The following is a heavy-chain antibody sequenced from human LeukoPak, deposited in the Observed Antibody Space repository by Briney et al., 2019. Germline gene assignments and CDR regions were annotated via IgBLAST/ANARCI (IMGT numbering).Heavy chain of an antibody. CDR3: AKDRYYGSGSPPVLGH. D-gene: IGHD3-10*01. CDR1: GFTFSSYE. CDR2: IYSGGST. Sequence: GGSLRLSCAASGFTFSSYEMNWVRQAPGKGLEWVSVIYSGGSTYYADSVKGRFTISRDNSKNTLYLQMNSLRAEDTAVYYCAKDRYYGSGSPPVLGHWGQGTLVTVSS. J-gene: IGHJ4*02. V-gene: IGHV3-66*01.